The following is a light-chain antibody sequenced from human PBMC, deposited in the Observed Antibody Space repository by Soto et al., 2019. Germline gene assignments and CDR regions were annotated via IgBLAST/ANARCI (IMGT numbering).Light chain of an antibody. Sequence: EIVLTQSPGTLSLSPGERATLSCRASQSVSSDYLAWYQQKPGQSPRLLVYGVSSRATGIPDRFSGSGSGTDFTLTISRLETEDLAVYYCQQYGSSPMTFGQGTKVEIQ. V-gene: IGKV3-20*01. J-gene: IGKJ1*01. CDR2: GVS. CDR3: QQYGSSPMT. CDR1: QSVSSDY.